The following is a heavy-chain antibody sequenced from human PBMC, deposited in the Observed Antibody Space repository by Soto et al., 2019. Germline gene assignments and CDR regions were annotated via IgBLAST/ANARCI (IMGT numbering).Heavy chain of an antibody. CDR1: GYTFTSYA. CDR3: ARAPSGYYLAN. J-gene: IGHJ4*02. CDR2: NNTDNGNT. V-gene: IGHV1-3*04. Sequence: QVQLVQSGAEVKKPGASVKLSCKASGYTFTSYAIHWVRQAPGQRLECMGWNNTDNGNTKYSPKFQGRVTITRDTSASTAYMELSSLTSEDTAVYFCARAPSGYYLANWGQGTLVTVSS. D-gene: IGHD3-10*01.